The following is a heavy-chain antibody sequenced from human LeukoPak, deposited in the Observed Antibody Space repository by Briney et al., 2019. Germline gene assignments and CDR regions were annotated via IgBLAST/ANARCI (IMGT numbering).Heavy chain of an antibody. J-gene: IGHJ5*02. Sequence: SETLSLTCTVSGGSISSSSYYWGWIRQPPGKGLEWIGSIYYSGSTHYNPSLKSRVTISVDTSKNQFSLNLNSVTAADTAVYYCARDGNGGNSWGWFDPWGQGTLVIVSS. CDR2: IYYSGST. V-gene: IGHV4-39*07. D-gene: IGHD4-23*01. CDR1: GGSISSSSYY. CDR3: ARDGNGGNSWGWFDP.